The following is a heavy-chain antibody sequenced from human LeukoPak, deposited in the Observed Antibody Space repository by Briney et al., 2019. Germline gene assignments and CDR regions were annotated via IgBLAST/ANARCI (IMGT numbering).Heavy chain of an antibody. D-gene: IGHD3-16*01. J-gene: IGHJ4*02. V-gene: IGHV1-69*04. CDR2: IIPILGIA. CDR1: GYTFTGYY. Sequence: SVKVSCKASGYTFTGYYMHWVRQAPGQGLEWMGRIIPILGIANYAQKFQGRVTITADKSTSTAYMELSSLRSEDTAVYYCARDRAESNYVHYYWGQGTLVTVSS. CDR3: ARDRAESNYVHYY.